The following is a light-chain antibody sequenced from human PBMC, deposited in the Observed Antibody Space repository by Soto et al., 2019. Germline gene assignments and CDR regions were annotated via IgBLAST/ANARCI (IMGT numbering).Light chain of an antibody. Sequence: EILMTQSPATLSVSPGERATLSCRASQSVSNYLAWYQQIPGQPPRLLIYDASNRATGIPARFSGSGSGTDFTLTISSLEPEDFAVYYCQQRSNWPPITFGQGTRLEIK. J-gene: IGKJ5*01. CDR1: QSVSNY. V-gene: IGKV3-11*01. CDR2: DAS. CDR3: QQRSNWPPIT.